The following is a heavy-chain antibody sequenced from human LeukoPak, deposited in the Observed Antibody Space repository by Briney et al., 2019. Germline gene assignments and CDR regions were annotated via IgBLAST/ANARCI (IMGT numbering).Heavy chain of an antibody. Sequence: GASVKVSCKASGYTFTSYGISWVRQAPGQGLEWMGWISAYNGNTNYAQKLQGRVTMTTDTSTSTAYMELRSLRSEDTAVYYCATDAHQYYYDSSGSTWYFDLWGRGTLVTVSS. J-gene: IGHJ2*01. CDR1: GYTFTSYG. V-gene: IGHV1-18*01. CDR3: ATDAHQYYYDSSGSTWYFDL. CDR2: ISAYNGNT. D-gene: IGHD3-22*01.